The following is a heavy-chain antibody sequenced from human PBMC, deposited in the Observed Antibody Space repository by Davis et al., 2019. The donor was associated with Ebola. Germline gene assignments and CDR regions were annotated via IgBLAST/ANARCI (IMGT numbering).Heavy chain of an antibody. CDR2: IYHSGST. Sequence: MPSETLSLTCAVYGGSFSGYYWSWIRQPPGKGLEWIGEIYHSGSTNYNPSLKSRVTISIDTSQNQFSLKLNSVTAADTAVYYCARRQWELHCHGMDVWGHGTSVTVSS. CDR3: ARRQWELHCHGMDV. V-gene: IGHV4-34*01. D-gene: IGHD1-26*01. J-gene: IGHJ6*02. CDR1: GGSFSGYY.